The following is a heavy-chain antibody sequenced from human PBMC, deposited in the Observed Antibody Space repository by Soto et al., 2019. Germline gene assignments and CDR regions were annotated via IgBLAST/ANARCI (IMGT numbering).Heavy chain of an antibody. Sequence: SETLSLTXTVSGGSISSGDYYWSWIRQPPGKGLEWIGYIYYSGSTYYNPSLKSRVTISVDTSKNQFSLKLSSVTAADTAVYYCARLEGITYYDILTGYYADYWGQGTLVTVSS. CDR3: ARLEGITYYDILTGYYADY. V-gene: IGHV4-30-4*01. CDR1: GGSISSGDYY. J-gene: IGHJ4*02. D-gene: IGHD3-9*01. CDR2: IYYSGST.